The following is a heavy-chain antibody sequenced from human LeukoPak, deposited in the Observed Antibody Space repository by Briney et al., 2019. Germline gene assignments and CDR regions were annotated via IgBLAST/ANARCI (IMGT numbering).Heavy chain of an antibody. CDR2: MNPNSVNT. D-gene: IGHD2-2*01. CDR1: GYTFTSYD. V-gene: IGHV1-8*03. CDR3: ARADVVVVVPAASYYYYYMDV. J-gene: IGHJ6*03. Sequence: GASVKVSCKASGYTFTSYDINWVRQATGQGLEWMGWMNPNSVNTGYAQKFQGRVTITRNTSISTAYMELSSLRSEDTAVYYCARADVVVVVPAASYYYYYMDVWGKGTTVTVSS.